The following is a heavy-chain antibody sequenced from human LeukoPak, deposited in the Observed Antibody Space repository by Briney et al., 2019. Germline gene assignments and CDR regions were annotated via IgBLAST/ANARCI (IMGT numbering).Heavy chain of an antibody. CDR2: IYYSGST. CDR3: ARDGTPYYYGMDV. Sequence: SETLSLTCTVSGGSISSYYWSWIRQPPGKGLEWIGYIYYSGSTNYNPSLKSRVTISVDTSKNQLSLKLSSVTAADTAVYYCARDGTPYYYGMDVWGQGTTVTVSS. J-gene: IGHJ6*02. V-gene: IGHV4-59*01. D-gene: IGHD1-26*01. CDR1: GGSISSYY.